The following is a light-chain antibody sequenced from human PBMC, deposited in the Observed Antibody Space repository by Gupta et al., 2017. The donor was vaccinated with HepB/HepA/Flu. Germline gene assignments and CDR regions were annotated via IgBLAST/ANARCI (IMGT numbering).Light chain of an antibody. J-gene: IGKJ4*01. CDR1: QSISNF. CDR2: DAS. V-gene: IGKV3-11*01. Sequence: EIVLTQSPATLSLSPGERATLPCRASQSISNFLAWYQQKPGQAPRLLIYDASNRATGIPDRFSGSGSGTDFTLAISSLEPEDFAVYFCQQRSNWPLTFGGGTKVEIK. CDR3: QQRSNWPLT.